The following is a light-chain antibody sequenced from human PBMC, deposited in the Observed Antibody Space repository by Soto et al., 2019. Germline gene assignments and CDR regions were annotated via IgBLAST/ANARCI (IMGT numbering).Light chain of an antibody. CDR1: SSDVGNYIF. CDR3: VSYITSSSSL. Sequence: QSALTQPASVSGSPGQSITISCTGTSSDVGNYIFVSWYRQHPGKAPKLMIYDINNRPSGVSNRFSGSKSGNTASLTISGLQAEDEADYYCVSYITSSSSLFGTGTKVTVL. J-gene: IGLJ1*01. CDR2: DIN. V-gene: IGLV2-14*01.